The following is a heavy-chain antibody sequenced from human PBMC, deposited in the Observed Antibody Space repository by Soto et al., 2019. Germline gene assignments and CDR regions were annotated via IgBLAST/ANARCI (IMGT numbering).Heavy chain of an antibody. CDR2: IRGSGGST. Sequence: EVQLLESGGGLVQPGGSLRLSCAASGFTFSSYAMSWVRQAPGTGLEWVSAIRGSGGSTYYADSVKGRFTISRDNSKNTLYLQMNSLRSEDTAVYYCAKDISGDIVVVVAATHFDYCGQGTLVTVSS. D-gene: IGHD2-15*01. V-gene: IGHV3-23*01. J-gene: IGHJ4*02. CDR1: GFTFSSYA. CDR3: AKDISGDIVVVVAATHFDY.